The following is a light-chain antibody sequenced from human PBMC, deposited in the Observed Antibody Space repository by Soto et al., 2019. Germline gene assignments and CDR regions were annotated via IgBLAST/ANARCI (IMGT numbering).Light chain of an antibody. J-gene: IGKJ4*01. CDR3: QQRSNWTT. CDR2: DAS. Sequence: EIVLTQSPATLSLFPGERATLSCRASQSISTYLAWYQQRSGQAPRLLIFDASSRATGIPARFSGSGSGTDFTLTISSLEPEDFAVYYCQQRSNWTTFGGGTK. V-gene: IGKV3-11*01. CDR1: QSISTY.